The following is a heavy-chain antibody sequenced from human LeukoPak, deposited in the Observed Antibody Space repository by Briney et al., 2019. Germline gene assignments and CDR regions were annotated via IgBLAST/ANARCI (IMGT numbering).Heavy chain of an antibody. Sequence: SETLPLTCTVSGGSISSSSYYWGWIRQPPGKGLEWIGSIYYSGSTYYNPSLKSRVTISVDTSKNQFSLKLSSVTAADTAVYYCARDRQLVDYWGQGTLVTVSS. CDR2: IYYSGST. J-gene: IGHJ4*02. D-gene: IGHD6-6*01. V-gene: IGHV4-39*07. CDR1: GGSISSSSYY. CDR3: ARDRQLVDY.